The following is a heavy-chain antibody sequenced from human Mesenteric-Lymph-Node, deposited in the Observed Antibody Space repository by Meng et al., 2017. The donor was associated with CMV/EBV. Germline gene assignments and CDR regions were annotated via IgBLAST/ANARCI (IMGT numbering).Heavy chain of an antibody. D-gene: IGHD3-3*02. CDR2: ISYDGSNK. J-gene: IGHJ6*02. V-gene: IGHV3-30-3*01. CDR1: GFTFSSYA. Sequence: GESLKISCAASGFTFSSYAMHWVRQAPGKGLEWVAVISYDGSNKYYADSVKGRLTISRDNSKNTMYLQMNKLRAEDTAVYYSARGVSASKYYGMDAWGQGTTVTVSS. CDR3: ARGVSASKYYGMDA.